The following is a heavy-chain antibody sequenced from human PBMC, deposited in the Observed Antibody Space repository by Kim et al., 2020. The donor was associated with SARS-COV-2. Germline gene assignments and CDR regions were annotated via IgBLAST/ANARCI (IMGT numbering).Heavy chain of an antibody. Sequence: VKGRFTISRDNSKNTLYLQMNSLRAEDTAVYYCAREARYCSGGSCYHFDYWGQGTLVTVSS. D-gene: IGHD2-15*01. V-gene: IGHV3-66*01. CDR3: AREARYCSGGSCYHFDY. J-gene: IGHJ4*02.